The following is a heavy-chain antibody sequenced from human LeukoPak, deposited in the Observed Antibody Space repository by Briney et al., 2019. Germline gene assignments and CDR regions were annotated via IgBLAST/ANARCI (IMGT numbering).Heavy chain of an antibody. CDR3: ARSRVLRFFTDSIDY. Sequence: PSETLSLTCAVYGGSFSGYYWSWIRQPPGKGLEWIGEINHSGSTNYNPSLKSRVTISVDTSKDQFSLKVSSVIAADTAVYYCARSRVLRFFTDSIDYWGQGTLVTVSS. CDR2: INHSGST. J-gene: IGHJ4*02. CDR1: GGSFSGYY. D-gene: IGHD3-3*01. V-gene: IGHV4-34*01.